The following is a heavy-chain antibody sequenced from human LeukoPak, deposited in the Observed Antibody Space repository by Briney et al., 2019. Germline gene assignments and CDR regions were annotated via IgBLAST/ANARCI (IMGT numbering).Heavy chain of an antibody. CDR3: ATTTAMVGGADY. J-gene: IGHJ4*02. V-gene: IGHV4-31*03. CDR1: GGSISSGGYY. D-gene: IGHD5-18*01. Sequence: SETLSLTCTVSGGSISSGGYYWSWIRQHPGKGLEWIGYIYYSGSTYYNPSLKSRVTISVDTSKNQFSLKLSSVTAADTAVYYCATTTAMVGGADYWGQGTLVTVSA. CDR2: IYYSGST.